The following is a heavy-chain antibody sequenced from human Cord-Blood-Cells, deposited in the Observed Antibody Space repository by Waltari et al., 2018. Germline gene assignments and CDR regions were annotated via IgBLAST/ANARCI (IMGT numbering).Heavy chain of an antibody. D-gene: IGHD2-8*02. CDR3: ARCNRAGGPFDY. J-gene: IGHJ4*02. CDR1: GYTFTGYY. V-gene: IGHV1-2*02. CDR2: INPNSGGT. Sequence: QVQLVQSGAEVKKPGASVKVSCKASGYTFTGYYMHWVRQAPGQRLEWMGWINPNSGGTNYAQKFQGRVTMTSDTSISTADMELRRLRSAETAVYYCARCNRAGGPFDYWGQGTLVTVSS.